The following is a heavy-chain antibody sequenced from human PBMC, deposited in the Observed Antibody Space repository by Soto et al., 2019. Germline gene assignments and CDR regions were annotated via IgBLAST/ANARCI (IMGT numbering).Heavy chain of an antibody. Sequence: GGSLRLSCSASGFNFGNYAMHWVRQAPGKGLESVSGISTTGGRTYYADSVKGRFTISRDNSQNTVYLQMCSLRADDTAVYHCVKARWTSPTDDGFDTWGQGTMVTVSS. CDR1: GFNFGNYA. CDR3: VKARWTSPTDDGFDT. J-gene: IGHJ3*02. D-gene: IGHD1-1*01. V-gene: IGHV3-64D*08. CDR2: ISTTGGRT.